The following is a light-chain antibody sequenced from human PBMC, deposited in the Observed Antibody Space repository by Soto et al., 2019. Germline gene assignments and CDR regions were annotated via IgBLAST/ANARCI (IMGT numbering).Light chain of an antibody. CDR3: LKPGNSPLA. J-gene: IGKJ2*01. V-gene: IGKV3-20*01. CDR1: RRISSAY. Sequence: EVVLTQSPGTLSLSPGERATLSCRASRRISSAYLAWYQQKPGQAPRLLIYGASTRATDIPDRFTGSGSATDFTLIISRLGPEDFAVYYCLKPGNSPLAFGQGTGWRSN. CDR2: GAS.